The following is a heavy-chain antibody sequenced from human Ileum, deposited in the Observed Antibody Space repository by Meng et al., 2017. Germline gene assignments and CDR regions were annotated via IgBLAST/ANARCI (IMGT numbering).Heavy chain of an antibody. V-gene: IGHV4-38-2*01. J-gene: IGHJ3*02. Sequence: GSLRLSCAVSGYSISSDYYWSWIRQSPGKGLEWIGSMYHSGSTYQNPSLKSRVTISVDTSKNQFSLKLSSLTAADTAVYYCARGYCSGGSCYRGAFDIWGQGTMVTVSS. CDR3: ARGYCSGGSCYRGAFDI. CDR2: MYHSGST. CDR1: GYSISSDYY. D-gene: IGHD2-15*01.